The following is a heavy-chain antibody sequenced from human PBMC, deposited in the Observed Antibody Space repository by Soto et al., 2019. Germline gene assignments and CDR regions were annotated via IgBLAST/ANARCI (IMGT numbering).Heavy chain of an antibody. CDR1: GFTFSSYA. V-gene: IGHV3-23*01. D-gene: IGHD3-22*01. J-gene: IGHJ4*02. CDR2: ISGSGSST. Sequence: EVQLLESGGGLVQPGGSLRLSCAASGFTFSSYAMSWVRQAPGKGLKWVSAISGSGSSTYYADSVKGRFTISRDNSKNTLYLQMNSLRAEDTAVYYCAKGTYYYDSSAYYGYWGQGTLVTVSS. CDR3: AKGTYYYDSSAYYGY.